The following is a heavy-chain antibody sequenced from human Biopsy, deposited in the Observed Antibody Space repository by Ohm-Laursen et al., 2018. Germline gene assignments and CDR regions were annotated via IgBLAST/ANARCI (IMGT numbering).Heavy chain of an antibody. D-gene: IGHD3-9*01. Sequence: GTLSLTCTVSGVSVTSRGYYWTWIRQPPGTGVEWIGHISYSGTTNYKSSLRSRVTISVDPSKNQFSLRLTSVTAADTAVYYCVREPKTGTAEAWYFDLWGRGSPVTVPS. CDR2: ISYSGTT. J-gene: IGHJ2*01. CDR1: GVSVTSRGYY. CDR3: VREPKTGTAEAWYFDL. V-gene: IGHV4-61*08.